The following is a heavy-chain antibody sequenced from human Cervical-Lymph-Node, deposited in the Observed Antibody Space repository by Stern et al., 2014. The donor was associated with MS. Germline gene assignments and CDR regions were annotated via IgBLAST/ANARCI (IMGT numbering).Heavy chain of an antibody. CDR1: GFTFSSYA. CDR3: ARGVTYCGGDCYGWYFDL. CDR2: LSSNGGST. V-gene: IGHV3-64*01. Sequence: EMQLVESGGGLVQPGGSLRLSCAASGFTFSSYAMHWVRQAPGKGLEYVSVLSSNGGSTYYANSVKGRFTISRDNSKNTLYLHMGSLRVEDMAVYYCARGVTYCGGDCYGWYFDLWGRGTLVTVSS. D-gene: IGHD2-21*02. J-gene: IGHJ2*01.